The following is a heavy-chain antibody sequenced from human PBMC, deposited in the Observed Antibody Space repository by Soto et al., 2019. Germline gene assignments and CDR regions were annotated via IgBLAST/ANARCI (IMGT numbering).Heavy chain of an antibody. D-gene: IGHD2-15*01. CDR2: INHSGST. CDR3: ARVFKYCSGGSCYKFDP. Sequence: SETLSLTCAVYGGSFSGYYWSWIRQPPGKGLEWIGEINHSGSTNYNPSLKSRVTISVDTSKNQFSLKLSSVTAADTAVYYCARVFKYCSGGSCYKFDPWGQGTLVTVSS. J-gene: IGHJ5*02. CDR1: GGSFSGYY. V-gene: IGHV4-34*01.